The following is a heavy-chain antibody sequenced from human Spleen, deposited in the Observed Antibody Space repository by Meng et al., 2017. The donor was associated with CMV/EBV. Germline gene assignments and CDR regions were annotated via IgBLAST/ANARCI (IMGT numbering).Heavy chain of an antibody. CDR3: ARDDSYASGSS. V-gene: IGHV1-46*01. CDR1: GYTFTSYY. CDR2: INPSGDST. Sequence: ASVKVSCKASGYTFTSYYIHWVRQAPGQGLEWMGIINPSGDSTSYAQKFQGRVTMTRDTSTTTVYMELSSLRSEDTAVYYCARDDSYASGSSWGRGTLVTVSS. J-gene: IGHJ4*02. D-gene: IGHD3-10*01.